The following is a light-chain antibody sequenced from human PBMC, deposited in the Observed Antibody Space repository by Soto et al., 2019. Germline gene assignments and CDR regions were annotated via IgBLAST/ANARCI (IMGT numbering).Light chain of an antibody. J-gene: IGKJ5*01. CDR3: QQRSNWPIT. CDR1: QSVSSF. CDR2: DAS. Sequence: ETVLTQSPATLSLSPGEGATLSCRASQSVSSFLAWYQQKPGQAPRLLIYDASNRATGIPARFSGSGSGTDFTLTISSLEPEDFAVYYCQQRSNWPITFGQGTRLEIK. V-gene: IGKV3-11*01.